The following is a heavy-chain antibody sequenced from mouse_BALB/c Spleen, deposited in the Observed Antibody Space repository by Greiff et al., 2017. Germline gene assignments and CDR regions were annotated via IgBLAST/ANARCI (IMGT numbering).Heavy chain of an antibody. V-gene: IGHV5-9-4*01. J-gene: IGHJ4*01. D-gene: IGHD2-1*01. CDR1: GFTFTSYA. CDR3: ARVYGNYGGSIGYYAMDY. CDR2: ISSGGGDT. Sequence: EVKLMESGAGLVKPGGSLKLSCAASGFTFTSYAMSWVRQSPEQRLEWIGEISSGGGDTYYPDTVTGRVTISRDNTTTTLYLEMSSLRSEDTAMSYGARVYGNYGGSIGYYAMDYWGQGTSVTVSS.